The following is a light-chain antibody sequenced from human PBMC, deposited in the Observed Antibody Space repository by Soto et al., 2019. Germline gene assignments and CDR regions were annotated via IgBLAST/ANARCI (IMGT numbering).Light chain of an antibody. V-gene: IGKV4-1*01. CDR2: WAS. Sequence: EIVMTQSPDSLAVSLGERATIKCKSSQSVLYSSNDRSYLAWFQQKPGQPPKALIYWASSRESGVPDRFSGSGSGTDFTLSISSLQAEDVAVYCCQQYSTPIWKCGQGTKVHIK. J-gene: IGKJ1*01. CDR3: QQYSTPIWK. CDR1: QSVLYSSNDRSY.